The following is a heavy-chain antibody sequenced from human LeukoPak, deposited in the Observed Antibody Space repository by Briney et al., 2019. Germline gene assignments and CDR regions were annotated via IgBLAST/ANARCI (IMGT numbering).Heavy chain of an antibody. CDR2: ISANNGNT. V-gene: IGHV1-18*01. J-gene: IGHJ6*02. CDR1: GYTFTSYG. D-gene: IGHD2-2*03. Sequence: GASVKVSCKASGYTFTSYGISWVRQAPGQGLEWMGWISANNGNTIYAQKLQGRVTMTTDTSTSTAYMELRSLRSDDTAVYYCARVDIVVVPAAMVTYYGMDVWGQGTTVTVSS. CDR3: ARVDIVVVPAAMVTYYGMDV.